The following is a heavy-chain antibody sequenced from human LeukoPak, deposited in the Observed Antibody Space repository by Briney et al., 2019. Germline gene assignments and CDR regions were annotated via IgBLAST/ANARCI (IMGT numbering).Heavy chain of an antibody. CDR3: ARFRIAAGLSYYYYMDV. D-gene: IGHD6-6*01. CDR2: INHSGST. Sequence: KTSETLSLTCAVYGVSLSGYYWSWLRQPPGKGLEWIGEINHSGSTNYNPSLKSRVTISVDTSKNQFSLKLSSVTAADTAVYYCARFRIAAGLSYYYYMDVWGKESTVTVSS. CDR1: GVSLSGYY. J-gene: IGHJ6*03. V-gene: IGHV4-34*01.